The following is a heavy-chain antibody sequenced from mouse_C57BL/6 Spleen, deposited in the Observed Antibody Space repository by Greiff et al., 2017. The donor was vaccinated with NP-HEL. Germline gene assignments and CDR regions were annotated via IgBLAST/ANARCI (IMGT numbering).Heavy chain of an antibody. Sequence: QVQLKQPGAELVRPGSSVKLSCKASGYTFTSYWMDWVKQRPGQGLEWIGNIYPSDSETHYNQKFKDKATLTVDKSSSTAYMQLSSLTSEDSAVYYCARGLYYFDYWGQGTTLTVSS. CDR2: IYPSDSET. V-gene: IGHV1-61*01. CDR1: GYTFTSYW. J-gene: IGHJ2*01. CDR3: ARGLYYFDY.